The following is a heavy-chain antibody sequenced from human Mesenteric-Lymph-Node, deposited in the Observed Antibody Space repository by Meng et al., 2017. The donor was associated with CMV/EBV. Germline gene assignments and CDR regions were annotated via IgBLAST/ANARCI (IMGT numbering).Heavy chain of an antibody. J-gene: IGHJ6*02. CDR2: MNPNSGNT. D-gene: IGHD2-2*01. CDR3: ASLAGSTSSLYNSYRLDV. CDR1: AYTFTSYD. V-gene: IGHV1-8*03. Sequence: ASVKVSCKASAYTFTSYDINWVRQATGQGLEWMGWMNPNSGNTGYAQKFQGRVTITRNTSKNTAYMELSSLRSDDTAVYYCASLAGSTSSLYNSYRLDVWGQGTTVTVSS.